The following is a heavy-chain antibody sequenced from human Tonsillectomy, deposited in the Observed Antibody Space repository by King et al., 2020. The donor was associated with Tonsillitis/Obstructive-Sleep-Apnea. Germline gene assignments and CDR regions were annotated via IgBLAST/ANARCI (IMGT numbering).Heavy chain of an antibody. D-gene: IGHD4-11*01. CDR1: GFTFSSYA. CDR3: ARSYSNYGGWFDP. CDR2: LSYDGSNK. Sequence: PLVASGGGVVQPGRSLRLSCAASGFTFSSYAIHWVRQAPGTLLEWVAVLSYDGSNKYYADSVTGRFTISRDNSKTTLYLQMNSLRAEDTAVYYCARSYSNYGGWFDPWGQGTLVTVSS. V-gene: IGHV3-30*04. J-gene: IGHJ5*02.